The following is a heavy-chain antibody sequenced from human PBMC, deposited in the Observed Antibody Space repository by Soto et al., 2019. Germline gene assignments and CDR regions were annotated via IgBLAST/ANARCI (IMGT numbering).Heavy chain of an antibody. V-gene: IGHV4-31*03. CDR1: GGSISSGGYY. CDR3: VRVGREGEIRARPWYFDL. Sequence: QVQLQESGPGLVKPSQTLSLTCTVSGGSISSGGYYWSWIRQHPGKGLEWIGYIYYSGSTYYNPSLKSRVTISVDTSKNQFSLKLSSVTAADTAVYYCVRVGREGEIRARPWYFDLWGRGTLVTVSS. CDR2: IYYSGST. J-gene: IGHJ2*01. D-gene: IGHD3-16*01.